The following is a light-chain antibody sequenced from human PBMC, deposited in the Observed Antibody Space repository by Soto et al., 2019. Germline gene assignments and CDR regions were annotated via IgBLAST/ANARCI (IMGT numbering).Light chain of an antibody. CDR3: QQYGSSPCT. Sequence: EIVLPQSPGTLSLSPGERATLSCRASQSVSSSYLAWYRQKPGQAPSLLIYGASSRATGVPDRVSGSGSGTDFTLTISRLEPEDFAVYYCQQYGSSPCTFGQGTKLEIK. J-gene: IGKJ2*02. CDR2: GAS. CDR1: QSVSSSY. V-gene: IGKV3-20*01.